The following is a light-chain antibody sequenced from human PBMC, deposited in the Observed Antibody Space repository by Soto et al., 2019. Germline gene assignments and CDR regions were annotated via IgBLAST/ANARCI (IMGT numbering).Light chain of an antibody. Sequence: QSALTQPASVSGSPGQSITIPCTGTNSDVGAYNYVSWYQHHPGKAPKLMIYEVFIRPSGVSSRFSGSKSGSTASLTISGLLAEDEADYYCSSYTTTNTLYVFGTGTRSPS. J-gene: IGLJ1*01. V-gene: IGLV2-14*01. CDR1: NSDVGAYNY. CDR3: SSYTTTNTLYV. CDR2: EVF.